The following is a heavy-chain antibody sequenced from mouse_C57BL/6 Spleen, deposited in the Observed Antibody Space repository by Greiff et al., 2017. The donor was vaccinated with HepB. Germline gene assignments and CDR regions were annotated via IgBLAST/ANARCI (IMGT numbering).Heavy chain of an antibody. CDR2: IWSGGST. CDR3: ASPSITTVVALYAMDY. Sequence: VQLQQSGPGLVQPSQSLSITCTVSGFSLTSYGVHWVRQSPGKGLEWLGVIWSGGSTDYNAAFISRLSISKDNSKSQVFFKMNSLQADDTAIYYCASPSITTVVALYAMDYWGQGTSVTVSS. V-gene: IGHV2-2*01. D-gene: IGHD1-1*01. CDR1: GFSLTSYG. J-gene: IGHJ4*01.